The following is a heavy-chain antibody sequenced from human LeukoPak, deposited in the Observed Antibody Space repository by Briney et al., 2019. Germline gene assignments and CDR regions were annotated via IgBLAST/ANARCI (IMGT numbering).Heavy chain of an antibody. CDR1: GGSISSYY. CDR3: ARGGYGSGSYSSYYYMDV. CDR2: IYYSGST. V-gene: IGHV4-59*01. Sequence: PSETLSLTCTVSGGSISSYYWSWIRQPPGKGLEWIGYIYYSGSTNYNPSLKSRVTISVDTSKNQFSLKLSSVTAADTAVYYCARGGYGSGSYSSYYYMDVWGKGTTVTVSS. J-gene: IGHJ6*03. D-gene: IGHD3-10*01.